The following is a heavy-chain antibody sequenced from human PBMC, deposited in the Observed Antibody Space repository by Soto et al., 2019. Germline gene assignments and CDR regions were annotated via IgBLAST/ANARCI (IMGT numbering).Heavy chain of an antibody. CDR2: ISGSGGST. D-gene: IGHD3-22*01. Sequence: GGSLRLSCAASGFTFSSYAMSWVRQAPGKGLEWVSAISGSGGSTYYADSVKGRFTISRDNSKNTLYLQMNSLRAEDTAVYYCAKDTYYYDSSGYYGGAFDIGGQGTMVTVS. CDR1: GFTFSSYA. J-gene: IGHJ3*02. V-gene: IGHV3-23*01. CDR3: AKDTYYYDSSGYYGGAFDI.